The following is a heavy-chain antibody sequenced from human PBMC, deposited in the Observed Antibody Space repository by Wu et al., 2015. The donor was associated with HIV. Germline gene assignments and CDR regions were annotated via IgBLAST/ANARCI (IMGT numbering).Heavy chain of an antibody. CDR3: ARDAPPITTEFDQ. J-gene: IGHJ4*02. V-gene: IGHV1-2*02. Sequence: QVQLVQSGAEMKKPGASVEVSCKASGYTFTAFYIHWLRQAPGQGPEWMGWINPINGATIYSENFEGRVTLTRDTSTNTAYMELSSLRSYDTAVYYCARDAPPITTEFDQWGQGTLVSVSS. D-gene: IGHD3-22*01. CDR1: GYTFTAFY. CDR2: INPINGAT.